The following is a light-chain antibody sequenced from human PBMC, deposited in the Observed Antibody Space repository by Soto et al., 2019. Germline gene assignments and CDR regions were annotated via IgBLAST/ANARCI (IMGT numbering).Light chain of an antibody. CDR3: HQFNSYPIP. J-gene: IGKJ5*01. CDR1: QDIRGA. V-gene: IGKV1-13*02. Sequence: AIQVTQSPSSLSASVGDRVTITCRTSQDIRGALAWYQQKPGKPPRLLIYDVSSLENGVPSRFSGSGSGTEFTLTISSLQPEDFGPYFCHQFNSYPIPSGRGARLEIK. CDR2: DVS.